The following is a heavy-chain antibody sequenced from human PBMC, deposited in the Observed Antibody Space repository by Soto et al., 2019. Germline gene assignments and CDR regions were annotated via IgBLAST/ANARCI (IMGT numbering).Heavy chain of an antibody. Sequence: PGESLKISCQGSGYSFTNYWVGWVRQIPGRGLEWMGIIHPGDSDTRYSPFFQGQVTISADKSISTAYLQWSSLKASDTAMYYCAKQKRHNNPLVGGLFGPWGQGTPVTVSS. CDR3: AKQKRHNNPLVGGLFGP. D-gene: IGHD3-10*02. CDR2: IHPGDSDT. J-gene: IGHJ6*01. V-gene: IGHV5-51*01. CDR1: GYSFTNYW.